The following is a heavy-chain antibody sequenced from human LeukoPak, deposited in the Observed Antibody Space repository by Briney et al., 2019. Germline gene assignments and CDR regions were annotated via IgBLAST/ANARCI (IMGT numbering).Heavy chain of an antibody. V-gene: IGHV3-53*01. CDR1: GFIVSELR. J-gene: IGHJ4*02. CDR2: IYSGGST. D-gene: IGHD4/OR15-4a*01. CDR3: ARGPYGAPLSQLYY. Sequence: GSLILSLESSGFIVSELRMGLVPQARGKGLEWVSGIYSGGSTYYADSVKGRFTISRDNSKNTLYLQMKSLRLEDTAVYYCARGPYGAPLSQLYYWGQGTLVTVSS.